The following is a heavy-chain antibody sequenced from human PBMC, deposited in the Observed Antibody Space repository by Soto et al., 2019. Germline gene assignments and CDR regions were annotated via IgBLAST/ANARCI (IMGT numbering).Heavy chain of an antibody. CDR1: GYTFTSYD. D-gene: IGHD3-3*01. CDR3: AREGLRFLYNWFDP. CDR2: MNPNSGNT. Sequence: ASVKVSCKASGYTFTSYDINWVRQATGQGLEWMGWMNPNSGNTGYAQKFQGRVTMTRNTSISTAYMELRSLRSDDTAVYYCAREGLRFLYNWFDPWGQGTLVTVSS. J-gene: IGHJ5*02. V-gene: IGHV1-8*01.